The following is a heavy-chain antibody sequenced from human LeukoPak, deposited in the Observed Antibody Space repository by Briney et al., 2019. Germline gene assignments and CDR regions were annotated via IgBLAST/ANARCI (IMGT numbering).Heavy chain of an antibody. CDR3: AKDNAYQLPLTWFDP. CDR2: ISGSGGST. CDR1: GFTFSSYA. J-gene: IGHJ5*02. V-gene: IGHV3-23*01. D-gene: IGHD2-2*01. Sequence: GGSLRLSCAASGFTFSSYAMSWVRQAPGKGLERVSAISGSGGSTYYADSVKGRFTISRDNSKNTLYLQMNSLRAEDTAVYYCAKDNAYQLPLTWFDPWGQGTLVTVSS.